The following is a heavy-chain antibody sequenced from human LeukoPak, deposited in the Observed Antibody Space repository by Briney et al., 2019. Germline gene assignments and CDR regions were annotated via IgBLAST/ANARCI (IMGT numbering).Heavy chain of an antibody. CDR1: GGTFSSYA. Sequence: SVTVSCKASGGTFSSYAISWVRQAPGQGLEWMGGIIPIFGTANYAQKFQGRVTITADKSTSTAYMELSSLRSEDTAVYYCARGPPWIQLSNWGRGTLVTVSS. CDR3: ARGPPWIQLSN. V-gene: IGHV1-69*06. CDR2: IIPIFGTA. J-gene: IGHJ4*02. D-gene: IGHD5-18*01.